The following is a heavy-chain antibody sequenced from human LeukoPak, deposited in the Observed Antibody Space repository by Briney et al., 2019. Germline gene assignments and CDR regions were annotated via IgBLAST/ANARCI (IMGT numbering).Heavy chain of an antibody. Sequence: ASVTVSCKPSGYTFTNYYIHWVRQAPGQGPEWVGWINPASAGAAFAPEFQGRVSMTWDSSITTAFMDLTSLRSNDTAIYYCARQLGNYYRAFDFWGQGTLVTVSS. CDR1: GYTFTNYY. CDR3: ARQLGNYYRAFDF. CDR2: INPASAGA. D-gene: IGHD1-26*01. V-gene: IGHV1-2*02. J-gene: IGHJ4*02.